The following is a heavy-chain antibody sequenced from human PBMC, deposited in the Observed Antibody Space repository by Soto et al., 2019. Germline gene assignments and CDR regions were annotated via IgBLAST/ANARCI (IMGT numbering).Heavy chain of an antibody. D-gene: IGHD6-19*01. J-gene: IGHJ6*02. CDR1: GGSISSGGYY. CDR3: ASAPAATSGYYYYYGMDV. Sequence: SEPLSLTXTVSGGSISSGGYYWSWIRQHPGKGLEWIGYIYYSGSTYYNPSLKSRVTISVDTSKNQFSLKLSSVTAADTAVYYCASAPAATSGYYYYYGMDVWGQGTTVTVSS. V-gene: IGHV4-31*02. CDR2: IYYSGST.